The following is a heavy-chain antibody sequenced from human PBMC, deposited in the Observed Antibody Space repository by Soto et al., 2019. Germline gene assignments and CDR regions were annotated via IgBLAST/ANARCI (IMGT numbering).Heavy chain of an antibody. V-gene: IGHV3-15*01. Sequence: GGSLRLSCAASGFTFSSAWMSWVRQAPGKGLEWVGRIKSKTDGGTTDYAAPVKGRFTISRDDSKNTLYLQMNSLKTEDTAVYYCTTDLRPAATLSIAARPDYYYYGMDVWGQGTTVTVSS. CDR3: TTDLRPAATLSIAARPDYYYYGMDV. CDR1: GFTFSSAW. J-gene: IGHJ6*02. CDR2: IKSKTDGGTT. D-gene: IGHD6-6*01.